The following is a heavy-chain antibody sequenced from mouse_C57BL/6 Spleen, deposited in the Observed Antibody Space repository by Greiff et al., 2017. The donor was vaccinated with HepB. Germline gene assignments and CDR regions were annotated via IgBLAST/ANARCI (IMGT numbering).Heavy chain of an antibody. J-gene: IGHJ1*03. Sequence: EVMLVESGGGLVQPGGSLKLSCAASGFTFSDYGMAWVRQAPRKGPEWVAFISNLAYSIYYADTVTGRFTISRENAKNTLYLEMSSLRSEDTAMYYCARRDDYDGNWYFDVWGTGTTVTVSS. CDR2: ISNLAYSI. D-gene: IGHD2-4*01. CDR1: GFTFSDYG. CDR3: ARRDDYDGNWYFDV. V-gene: IGHV5-15*01.